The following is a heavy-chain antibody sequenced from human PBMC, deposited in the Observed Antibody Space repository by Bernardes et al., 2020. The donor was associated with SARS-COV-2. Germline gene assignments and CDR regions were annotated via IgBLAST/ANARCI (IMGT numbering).Heavy chain of an antibody. CDR2: INPNSGDT. J-gene: IGHJ5*02. V-gene: IGHV1-2*02. CDR3: ARWKATVVPASIGGVWFDP. D-gene: IGHD2-2*02. CDR1: GYTLTDYY. Sequence: ASVKVSCKTSGYTLTDYYMSWVRQAPGQGPEWMGWINPNSGDTNYAQKFQGRVTMTRDTSISTAYMELSSLRSDDTAVYYCARWKATVVPASIGGVWFDPWGQGTLVTVSS.